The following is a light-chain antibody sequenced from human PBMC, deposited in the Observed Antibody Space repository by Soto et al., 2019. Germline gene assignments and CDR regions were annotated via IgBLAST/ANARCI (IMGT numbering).Light chain of an antibody. CDR3: HQYNNRPRT. Sequence: IVLMKSPGRMSLSPGEGDTGSCMASQSVSSSYLAWYQQQPGQAPRLLIYTASTRATDIPARFSGSGSGTEFTLTISSLQSEDFAVYYCHQYNNRPRTFGQGGKV. V-gene: IGKV3-15*01. J-gene: IGKJ1*01. CDR1: QSVSSSY. CDR2: TAS.